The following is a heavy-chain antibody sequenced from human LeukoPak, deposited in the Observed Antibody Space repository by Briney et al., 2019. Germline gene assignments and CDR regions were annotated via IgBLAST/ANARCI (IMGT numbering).Heavy chain of an antibody. CDR1: GYTFTSYG. D-gene: IGHD3-3*01. Sequence: ASVKVSCKASGYTFTSYGISWVRQAPGQGLEWMGWISAYNGNTNYAQKLQGRVTMTTDTSTSTAYMELRSLRSDDTAVYYCAKSTGPIFGKGGYFDYWGQGTLVTVSS. J-gene: IGHJ4*02. V-gene: IGHV1-18*01. CDR3: AKSTGPIFGKGGYFDY. CDR2: ISAYNGNT.